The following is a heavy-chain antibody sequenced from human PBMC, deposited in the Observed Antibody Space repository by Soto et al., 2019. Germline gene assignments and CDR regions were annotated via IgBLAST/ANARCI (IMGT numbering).Heavy chain of an antibody. J-gene: IGHJ4*02. D-gene: IGHD3-10*01. CDR1: GFTSSSYG. V-gene: IGHV3-30*18. Sequence: PGGSLRLSCAASGFTSSSYGMHWVRQAPGKGLEWVAVISYDGSNKYYADSVKGRFTISRDNSKNTLYLQMNSLRAEDTAVYYCAKDWWLYGSSGPFDYWGQGTLVTVSA. CDR2: ISYDGSNK. CDR3: AKDWWLYGSSGPFDY.